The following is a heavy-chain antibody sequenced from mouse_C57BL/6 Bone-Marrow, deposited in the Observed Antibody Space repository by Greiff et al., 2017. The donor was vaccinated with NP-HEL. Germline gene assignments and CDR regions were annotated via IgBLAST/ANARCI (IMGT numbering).Heavy chain of an antibody. Sequence: EVQLQQSGPVLVKPGASVKMSCKASGYTFTDYYMNWVKQSHGKSLEWIGVINPYNGGTSYNQKFKGKATLTVDKSSSTAYMELNSLTSEDSAVYYCASITTVVARDYWGQGTTLTVSS. J-gene: IGHJ2*01. V-gene: IGHV1-19*01. CDR1: GYTFTDYY. CDR2: INPYNGGT. D-gene: IGHD1-1*01. CDR3: ASITTVVARDY.